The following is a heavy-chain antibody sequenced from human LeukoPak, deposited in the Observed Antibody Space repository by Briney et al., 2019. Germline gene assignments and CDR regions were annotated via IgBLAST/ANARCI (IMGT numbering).Heavy chain of an antibody. V-gene: IGHV4-31*03. J-gene: IGHJ3*02. Sequence: SETLSLTCTVSGGSISSGGYYWSWIRQHPGKGLEWIGYIYYSGSTYYNPSLKSRVTISVDTSKNQFSLKLSSVTAADTAVYYCARDSSREGLYSSSWYRAFDIRGQGTMVTVSS. CDR2: IYYSGST. CDR3: ARDSSREGLYSSSWYRAFDI. D-gene: IGHD6-13*01. CDR1: GGSISSGGYY.